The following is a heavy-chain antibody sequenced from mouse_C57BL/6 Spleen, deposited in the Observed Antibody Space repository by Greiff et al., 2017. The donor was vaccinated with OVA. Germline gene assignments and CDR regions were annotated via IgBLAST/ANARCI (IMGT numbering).Heavy chain of an antibody. CDR3: ARGDYYGSSPGPRETDYFDY. CDR2: IDPSDSET. Sequence: VQLQQPGAELVRLGSSVKLSCKASGYTFTSYWMHWVKQRPIQGLEWIGNIDPSDSETHYNQKFKDKATLTVDKSSSTAYMQLSSLTSEDSAVYYCARGDYYGSSPGPRETDYFDYWGQGTTLTVSS. D-gene: IGHD1-1*01. V-gene: IGHV1-52*01. J-gene: IGHJ2*01. CDR1: GYTFTSYW.